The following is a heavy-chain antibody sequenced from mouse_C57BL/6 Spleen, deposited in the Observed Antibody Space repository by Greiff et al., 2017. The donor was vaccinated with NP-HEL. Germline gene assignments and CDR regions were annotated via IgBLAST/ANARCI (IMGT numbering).Heavy chain of an antibody. D-gene: IGHD2-4*01. J-gene: IGHJ3*01. Sequence: QVQLKQPGAELVKPGASVKLSCKASGYTFTSYWMQWVKQRPGQGLEWIGEIDPSDSYTNYNQKFKGKATLTVDTSSSTAYMQLSSLTSEDSAVYYCARDYGDWGQGTLVTVSA. CDR1: GYTFTSYW. CDR3: ARDYGD. CDR2: IDPSDSYT. V-gene: IGHV1-50*01.